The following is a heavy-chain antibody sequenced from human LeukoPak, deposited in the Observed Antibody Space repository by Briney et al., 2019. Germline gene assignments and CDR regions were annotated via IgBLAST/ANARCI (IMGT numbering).Heavy chain of an antibody. CDR2: INPHSGRT. CDR1: GYTFTGYH. CDR3: ARDMDSGPDFFDY. Sequence: ASVKVSCKASGYTFTGYHMHWVRQAPGQGLEWMGWINPHSGRTDYAQKFQGRVTMTRDTSISTVYVELSRLRSDDTAVYYCARDMDSGPDFFDYWGLGTLVTVSS. V-gene: IGHV1-2*02. D-gene: IGHD1-26*01. J-gene: IGHJ4*02.